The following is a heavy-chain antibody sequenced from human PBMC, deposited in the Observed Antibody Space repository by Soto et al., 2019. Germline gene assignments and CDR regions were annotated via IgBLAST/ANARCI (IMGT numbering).Heavy chain of an antibody. CDR1: RFTFSGYS. V-gene: IGHV3-23*01. J-gene: IGHJ4*02. CDR3: AKSYGDTWKHYYFDY. D-gene: IGHD3-3*02. CDR2: ISGSGGST. Sequence: EVQLLESGGGLVQPGGSLRLSCAASRFTFSGYSMSWVRQAPGKGLEWVSGISGSGGSTYYADSVKGRFTISRDNSESPLFLQMNSLRAEDTALYYCAKSYGDTWKHYYFDYWGQGTLVTVSS.